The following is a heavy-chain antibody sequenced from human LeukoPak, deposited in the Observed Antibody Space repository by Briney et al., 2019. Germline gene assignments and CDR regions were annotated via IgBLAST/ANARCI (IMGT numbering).Heavy chain of an antibody. CDR2: IKEDGSVK. V-gene: IGHV3-7*03. CDR3: ARIVVGVTGNDY. CDR1: GFTFTSYW. Sequence: GGSLRLSCAASGFTFTSYWMSWLRQTPGKGLEWMANIKEDGSVKSYVDSVQGRFIISRDNVKNTLYLQMNSLRAEDTALYYCARIVVGVTGNDYWGQGTLVTVSS. J-gene: IGHJ4*02. D-gene: IGHD2-2*01.